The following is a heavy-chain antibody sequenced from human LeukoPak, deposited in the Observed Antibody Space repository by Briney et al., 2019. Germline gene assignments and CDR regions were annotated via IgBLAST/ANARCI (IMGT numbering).Heavy chain of an antibody. D-gene: IGHD2/OR15-2a*01. Sequence: GGSLRLSCAASGFTVSSNYMSSVRQAPGKGLEWVSVINSGGSTHYADSVKGRFTISRDNSKNTLYLQMSSLRAEDTAVYYCASKESFDYWGQGTLVTVSS. CDR1: GFTVSSNY. J-gene: IGHJ4*02. CDR2: INSGGST. CDR3: ASKESFDY. V-gene: IGHV3-66*01.